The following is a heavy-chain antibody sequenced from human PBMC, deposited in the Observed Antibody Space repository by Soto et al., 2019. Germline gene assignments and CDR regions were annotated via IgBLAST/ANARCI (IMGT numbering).Heavy chain of an antibody. CDR1: GGTFSSYA. CDR3: ARKLWRLSGLAAEYGD. Sequence: QVQLVQSGAEVKKPGSSVKVSCKASGGTFSSYAISWVRQAPGQGLEWMGGIIPIFGTANYAQKFQGRVTITADESTSKAYMELSSLRSEDTAVYYCARKLWRLSGLAAEYGDWGQGTLVTVSS. D-gene: IGHD6-13*01. V-gene: IGHV1-69*01. CDR2: IIPIFGTA. J-gene: IGHJ4*02.